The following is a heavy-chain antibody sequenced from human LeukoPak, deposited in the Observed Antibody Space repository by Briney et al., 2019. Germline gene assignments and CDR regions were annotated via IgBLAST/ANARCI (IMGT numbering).Heavy chain of an antibody. CDR1: GGSISSSTYY. Sequence: SETLSLTCTVSGGSISSSTYYWGWIRQPPGKGLEWIGSVYYSGSTYCNPSLKSRVTISVDTSKNQFSLKLSSVTAADTAVYYCARRRGYSSSTYYFDYWGQGALVTVSS. CDR3: ARRRGYSSSTYYFDY. CDR2: VYYSGST. D-gene: IGHD6-6*01. J-gene: IGHJ4*02. V-gene: IGHV4-39*01.